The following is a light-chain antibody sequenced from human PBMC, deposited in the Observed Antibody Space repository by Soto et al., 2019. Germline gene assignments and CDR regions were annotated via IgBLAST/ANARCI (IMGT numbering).Light chain of an antibody. CDR1: SSNIGAGHV. Sequence: QSVLTQRPSVSGAPGQRVTISCTGSSSNIGAGHVVHWYQQFPGRAPNLLIYGSSNRPSGVPDRFSGSKSGTSASLAITGLQAEDEADYYCQSYDNTLSASVFGAGTKLTVL. J-gene: IGLJ2*01. CDR2: GSS. CDR3: QSYDNTLSASV. V-gene: IGLV1-40*01.